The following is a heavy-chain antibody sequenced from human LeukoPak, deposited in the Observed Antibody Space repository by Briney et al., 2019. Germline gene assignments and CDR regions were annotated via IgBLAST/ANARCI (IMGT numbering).Heavy chain of an antibody. D-gene: IGHD5-24*01. J-gene: IGHJ3*02. Sequence: PGGSLRLSCAASGFTFSRYWMNWVRQAPGQGLEWVANIHEDGSDKYYVDSVKGRFTISRDNAKNSVYLQMNGLRAEDTAVYHCARNLRLHTPRTFDIWGQGTMVTVSS. V-gene: IGHV3-7*05. CDR2: IHEDGSDK. CDR1: GFTFSRYW. CDR3: ARNLRLHTPRTFDI.